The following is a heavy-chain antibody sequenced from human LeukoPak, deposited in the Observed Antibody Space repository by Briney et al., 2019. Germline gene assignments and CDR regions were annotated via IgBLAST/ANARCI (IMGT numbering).Heavy chain of an antibody. CDR3: ANRGYSYGLDY. D-gene: IGHD5-18*01. Sequence: PGGSLRLSCAASGFTFSSYGMHWVRQAPGKGLEWVAVISYDGSNKYYADSVKGRFTISRDNSKNTLYLQTNSLRAEDTAVYYCANRGYSYGLDYWGQGTLVTVSS. CDR2: ISYDGSNK. J-gene: IGHJ4*02. V-gene: IGHV3-30*18. CDR1: GFTFSSYG.